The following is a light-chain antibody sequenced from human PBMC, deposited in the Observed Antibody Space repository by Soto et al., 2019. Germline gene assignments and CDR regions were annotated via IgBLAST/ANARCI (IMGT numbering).Light chain of an antibody. V-gene: IGKV3-11*01. Sequence: EIVLTQSPDILSLSPGERATLSCRASQSVSSYLAWYQQKSGQSPRLLIYDASNRATGIPARFSGSGSGTDFTLAISSLEPEAFAVYYCQQRTNWPLTFGPGTKVDI. CDR1: QSVSSY. CDR3: QQRTNWPLT. J-gene: IGKJ3*01. CDR2: DAS.